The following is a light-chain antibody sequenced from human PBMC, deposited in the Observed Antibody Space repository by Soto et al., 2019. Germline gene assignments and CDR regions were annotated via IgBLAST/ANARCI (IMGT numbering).Light chain of an antibody. Sequence: EIVMTQSPATLSVSPGERATLSCRASQSVSSNLAWYQQKPGQAPRLLIYGASTGATGIPARFSGSGSGTEFTLTISSLQSEDFAVYYCQQYNNWPRTFGQGTEVEIK. CDR3: QQYNNWPRT. J-gene: IGKJ1*01. CDR1: QSVSSN. CDR2: GAS. V-gene: IGKV3-15*01.